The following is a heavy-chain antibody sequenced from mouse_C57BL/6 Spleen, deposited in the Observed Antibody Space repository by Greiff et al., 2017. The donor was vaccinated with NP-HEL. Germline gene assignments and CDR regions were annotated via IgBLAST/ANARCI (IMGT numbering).Heavy chain of an antibody. CDR1: GYTFTSYW. CDR2: IDPSDSYT. D-gene: IGHD2-1*01. V-gene: IGHV1-50*01. Sequence: QVQLKQPGAELVKPGASVKLSCKASGYTFTSYWMQWVKQRPGQGLEWIGEIDPSDSYTNYNQKFKGKATLTVDTSSSTAYMQLSSLTSEDSAVYYCARRRVTGRFAYWGQGTLVTVSA. J-gene: IGHJ3*01. CDR3: ARRRVTGRFAY.